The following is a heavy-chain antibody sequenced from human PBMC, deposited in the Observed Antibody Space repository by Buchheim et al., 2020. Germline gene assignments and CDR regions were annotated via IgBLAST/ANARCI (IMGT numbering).Heavy chain of an antibody. CDR1: GFTFASYS. D-gene: IGHD3-10*01. CDR3: AKVIASGSRTLDY. V-gene: IGHV3-23*01. CDR2: ISSRDSST. Sequence: EVQLLESGGGLVQPGGSLRLSCAASGFTFASYSMNWVRQAPGKGLEWVSGISSRDSSTYYADSVKGRFTISRDNSKNTLHLQINSLRAEDTAVYYCAKVIASGSRTLDYWGQGTL. J-gene: IGHJ4*02.